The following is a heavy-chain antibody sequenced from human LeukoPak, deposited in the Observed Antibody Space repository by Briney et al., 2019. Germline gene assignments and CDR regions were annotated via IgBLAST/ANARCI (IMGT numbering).Heavy chain of an antibody. D-gene: IGHD2-21*02. CDR2: IHYSGST. V-gene: IGHV4-59*08. J-gene: IGHJ2*01. CDR1: GGSISSYY. Sequence: PSETLSLTCTVSGGSISSYYWSWIRQPPGKGLECIWYIHYSGSTNYNPSLKSRVTISAETSKNQFSLNLSSVTAADTGVYYCARPVASDLRIVVVTSDWYFDLWGRGTLVTVSS. CDR3: ARPVASDLRIVVVTSDWYFDL.